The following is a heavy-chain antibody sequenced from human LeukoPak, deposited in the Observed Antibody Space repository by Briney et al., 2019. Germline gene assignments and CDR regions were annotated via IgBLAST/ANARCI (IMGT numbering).Heavy chain of an antibody. Sequence: GGSLRLSCAASGFTLSSDAMNWVRRAPGKGLEWVAVIWYDGSEKYYVDSVKGRFTISRDNPGNTVYLQMSSLRVEDTAVYYCARWGPGATIDYWGQGTLVTVSS. CDR3: ARWGPGATIDY. D-gene: IGHD1-26*01. J-gene: IGHJ4*02. CDR1: GFTLSSDA. CDR2: IWYDGSEK. V-gene: IGHV3-33*08.